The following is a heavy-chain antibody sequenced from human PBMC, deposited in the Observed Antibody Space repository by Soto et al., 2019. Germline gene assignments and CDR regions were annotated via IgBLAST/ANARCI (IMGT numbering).Heavy chain of an antibody. CDR3: ARDIAAAGLFDY. CDR1: GFTFSSYA. D-gene: IGHD6-13*01. CDR2: ISYDGSNK. Sequence: GGSLRLSCAASGFTFSSYAMHWVRQAPGKGLEWVAVISYDGSNKYYADSVKGRFTISRDNSKNTLYLQMNSLRAEDTAVYYCARDIAAAGLFDYWGQGTLVTVSS. V-gene: IGHV3-30-3*01. J-gene: IGHJ4*02.